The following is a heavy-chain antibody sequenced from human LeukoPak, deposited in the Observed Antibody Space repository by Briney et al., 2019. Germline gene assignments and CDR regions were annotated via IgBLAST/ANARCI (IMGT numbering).Heavy chain of an antibody. CDR3: AKGSSGYFVDL. V-gene: IGHV3-23*01. Sequence: GGSLRLSCAASGFIFNNYGLIWVRQAPGKGLEWVSAISNDGGGTNYADCVKGRFTISRDNSKNTLFLQMNSLRAEDTALYYCAKGSSGYFVDLWGQGTLVTVSS. CDR1: GFIFNNYG. CDR2: ISNDGGGT. J-gene: IGHJ5*02. D-gene: IGHD3-22*01.